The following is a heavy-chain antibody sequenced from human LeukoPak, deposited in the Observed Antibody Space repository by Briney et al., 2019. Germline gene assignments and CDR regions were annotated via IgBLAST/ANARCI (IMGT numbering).Heavy chain of an antibody. CDR3: ARDFGYSSRWSVLDC. Sequence: SETLSLTCTVSGGSISSYYWSWIRQPPGKGLEWIGYIYYSGSTNYNPSLKSRVTISVDTSKNQFSLKLSSVTAADTAVYYCARDFGYSSRWSVLDCWGQGTLVTVSS. CDR1: GGSISSYY. CDR2: IYYSGST. D-gene: IGHD6-13*01. J-gene: IGHJ4*02. V-gene: IGHV4-59*01.